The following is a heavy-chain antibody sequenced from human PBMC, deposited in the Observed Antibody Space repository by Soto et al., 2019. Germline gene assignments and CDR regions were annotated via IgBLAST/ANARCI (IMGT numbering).Heavy chain of an antibody. CDR1: GYIFTSYG. D-gene: IGHD2-21*01. V-gene: IGHV1-18*01. Sequence: ASVKVSCKASGYIFTSYGISWVRQAPGQGLEWMGSISADNGDTKSAQKFQGRVTMTTDTSTNTGHMELRGLRYDDTAVYYCARVGDIVVVGPWFDPWGRGTLVTVSS. CDR3: ARVGDIVVVGPWFDP. CDR2: ISADNGDT. J-gene: IGHJ5*02.